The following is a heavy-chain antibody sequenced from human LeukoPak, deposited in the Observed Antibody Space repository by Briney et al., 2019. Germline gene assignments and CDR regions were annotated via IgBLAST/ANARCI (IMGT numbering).Heavy chain of an antibody. CDR1: GYSFTSYW. V-gene: IGHV5-10-1*01. J-gene: IGHJ6*02. CDR3: AIKYYYYYGMDV. CDR2: IDPSDSYT. Sequence: GESLKISCKGSGYSFTSYWISWVRQMPGKGLEWMGRIDPSDSYTNYSPSFQGHVTISADKSISTAYLQWSSLKASDTAMYYCAIKYYYYYGMDVWGQGTTVIVSS.